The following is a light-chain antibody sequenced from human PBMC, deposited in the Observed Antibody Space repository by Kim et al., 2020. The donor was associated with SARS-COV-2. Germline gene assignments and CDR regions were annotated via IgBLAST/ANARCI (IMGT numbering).Light chain of an antibody. CDR1: QSVSDN. J-gene: IGKJ1*01. Sequence: VSPGERVTLSCRASQSVSDNLAWYQQKPGQTPRLLFYGASTRATGVPARFSGSGSGAEFTLTISSLQSEDFAVYYCQQYGDWPLTFGQGTKVDIK. V-gene: IGKV3-15*01. CDR2: GAS. CDR3: QQYGDWPLT.